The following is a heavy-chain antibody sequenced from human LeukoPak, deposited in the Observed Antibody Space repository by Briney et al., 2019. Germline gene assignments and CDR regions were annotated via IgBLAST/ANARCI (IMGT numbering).Heavy chain of an antibody. CDR3: ARDRYSGSYSGMDV. D-gene: IGHD1-26*01. CDR1: GFTFSSYS. Sequence: PGGSLRLSCAASGFTFSSYSMNWVRQAPGKGLEWVSSISSSSSYIYYADSVKGRFTISRDNAKNSLYLQMNSLRAGDTAVYYCARDRYSGSYSGMDVWGQGTTVTVSS. V-gene: IGHV3-21*01. J-gene: IGHJ6*02. CDR2: ISSSSSYI.